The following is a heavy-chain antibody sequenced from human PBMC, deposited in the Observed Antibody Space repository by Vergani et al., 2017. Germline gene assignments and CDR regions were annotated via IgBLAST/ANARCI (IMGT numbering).Heavy chain of an antibody. CDR3: PRHTTYTDS. V-gene: IGHV5-51*01. Sequence: EVELVQSGPEMRKPGESLKISCKGSEYSFGNYWIGWVRQMPGQGLEWMGIIYPADSDTRYSPSFQGQVTISADKSISTAVLQWDSLKASDTALYYCPRHTTYTDSWGQGTLVTVSS. J-gene: IGHJ4*02. D-gene: IGHD1-1*01. CDR1: EYSFGNYW. CDR2: IYPADSDT.